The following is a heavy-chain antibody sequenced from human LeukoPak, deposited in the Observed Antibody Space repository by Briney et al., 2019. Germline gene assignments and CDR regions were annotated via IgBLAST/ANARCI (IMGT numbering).Heavy chain of an antibody. D-gene: IGHD2-21*01. CDR3: AREVVNMKDYYYYYYMDV. CDR1: GGSISTSSYY. Sequence: SETLSLTCTVSGGSISTSSYYWGWVRQPPGKGLEWIGNIFYSGSTYYSPSLKSRVTISLDTSRNQFSLKLNSVTAADTAVYYCAREVVNMKDYYYYYYMDVWGRGTTVTVSS. CDR2: IFYSGST. V-gene: IGHV4-39*07. J-gene: IGHJ6*03.